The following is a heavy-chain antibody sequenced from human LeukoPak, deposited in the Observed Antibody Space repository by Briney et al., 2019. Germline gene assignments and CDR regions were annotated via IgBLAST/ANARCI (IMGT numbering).Heavy chain of an antibody. CDR1: GFTFSSYA. D-gene: IGHD4-23*01. CDR3: ARRAGGYSHPYDY. CDR2: ISYDGSNK. V-gene: IGHV3-30*04. J-gene: IGHJ4*02. Sequence: GRSLRLSCAASGFTFSSYAMHWVRQAPGKGLEWVALISYDGSNKYYADSVKGRFTVSRDNSKNTLYVQMNSLRAEDTAVYYCARRAGGYSHPYDYWGQGILVTVSS.